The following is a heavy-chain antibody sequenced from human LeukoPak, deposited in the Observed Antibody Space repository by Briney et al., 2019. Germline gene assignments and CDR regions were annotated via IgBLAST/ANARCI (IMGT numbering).Heavy chain of an antibody. Sequence: SETLSLTCAVYGGSFSGYYWSWIRQPPGKGLEWIGEINHSGSTNYNPALKSRGTISVDTSKNQFSLKLSSVTAADTAVYYCASSCSGGSCYCYYWGQGTLVTVSS. J-gene: IGHJ4*02. D-gene: IGHD2-15*01. V-gene: IGHV4-34*01. CDR2: INHSGST. CDR1: GGSFSGYY. CDR3: ASSCSGGSCYCYY.